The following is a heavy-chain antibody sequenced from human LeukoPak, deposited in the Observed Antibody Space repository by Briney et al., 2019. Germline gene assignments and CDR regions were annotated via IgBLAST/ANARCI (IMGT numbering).Heavy chain of an antibody. Sequence: GESLKTSCKGSGYSFTSYWIGWVRQMPGKGLEWMGIIYPGDSDTRYSPSFQGQVTISADKSISTAYLQWSSLKASDTAMYYCARLIMVRGASDYYYYYMDVWGKGTTVTVSS. J-gene: IGHJ6*03. CDR1: GYSFTSYW. V-gene: IGHV5-51*01. CDR2: IYPGDSDT. D-gene: IGHD3-10*01. CDR3: ARLIMVRGASDYYYYYMDV.